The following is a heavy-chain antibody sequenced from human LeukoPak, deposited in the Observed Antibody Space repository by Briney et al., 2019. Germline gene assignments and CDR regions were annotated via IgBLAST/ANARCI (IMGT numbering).Heavy chain of an antibody. CDR2: ISWNSGSI. J-gene: IGHJ4*02. CDR1: GFTFDDYA. V-gene: IGHV3-9*01. D-gene: IGHD1-26*01. CDR3: AKDTAYSGSYGGGFDY. Sequence: HPGRSLRLSCAASGFTFDDYAMHWVRQAPGKGLEWVSGISWNSGSIGYADSVKGRFTISRDNAKNSLYLQMNSLRAEDTALYYCAKDTAYSGSYGGGFDYWGQGTLVTVSS.